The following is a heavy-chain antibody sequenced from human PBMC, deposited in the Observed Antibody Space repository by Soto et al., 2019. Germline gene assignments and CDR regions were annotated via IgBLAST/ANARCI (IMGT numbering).Heavy chain of an antibody. CDR1: GGTFSSYS. CDR2: ISSSSSYI. D-gene: IGHD6-13*01. J-gene: IGHJ4*02. Sequence: VQLVQSGAEVKKPGSSVKVSCKASGGTFSSYSMNWVRQAPGKGLEWVSSISSSSSYIYYADSVKGRFTISRDNAKNSLYLQMNSLRAEDTAVYYCARKSGVAAAPNFDYWGQGTLVTVSS. CDR3: ARKSGVAAAPNFDY. V-gene: IGHV3-21*01.